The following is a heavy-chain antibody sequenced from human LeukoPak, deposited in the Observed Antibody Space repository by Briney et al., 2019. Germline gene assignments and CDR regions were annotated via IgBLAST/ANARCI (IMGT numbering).Heavy chain of an antibody. Sequence: QAGGSLRLSCAASGFTFSSYAMSWVRQAPGKGLEWVSAISGSGGSTYYADSVKGRFTISRDNSKNTLYLQMNSLRAEDTAVYYCAKDRTRDWFRIVGATDGFDYWGQGTLVTVSS. V-gene: IGHV3-23*01. J-gene: IGHJ4*02. D-gene: IGHD1-26*01. CDR2: ISGSGGST. CDR1: GFTFSSYA. CDR3: AKDRTRDWFRIVGATDGFDY.